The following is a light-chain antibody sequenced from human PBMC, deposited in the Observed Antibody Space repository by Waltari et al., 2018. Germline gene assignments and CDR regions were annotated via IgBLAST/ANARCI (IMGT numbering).Light chain of an antibody. CDR2: DAS. CDR3: QQYDNVWT. CDR1: KDISNY. J-gene: IGKJ1*01. Sequence: DIQMTQSPSSLSASVGDRVTITCQASKDISNYLNWYQQKPGKAPKLLIYDASNLETGVPSRFSGSGSGTDFTFTISSLQPEDIATYYCQQYDNVWTFGQGTKVEIK. V-gene: IGKV1-33*01.